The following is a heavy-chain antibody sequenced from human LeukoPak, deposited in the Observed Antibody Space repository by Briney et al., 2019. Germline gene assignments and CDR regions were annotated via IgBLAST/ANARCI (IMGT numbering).Heavy chain of an antibody. Sequence: ASVKVSCKASGGTFSSYAISWVRQAPGQGLEWMGGIIPIFGTASYAQKFQGRVTITADKSTSTAYMELSSLRSEDTAVYYCASSPGGYFDYWGQGTLVTVSS. J-gene: IGHJ4*02. D-gene: IGHD3-16*01. V-gene: IGHV1-69*06. CDR1: GGTFSSYA. CDR2: IIPIFGTA. CDR3: ASSPGGYFDY.